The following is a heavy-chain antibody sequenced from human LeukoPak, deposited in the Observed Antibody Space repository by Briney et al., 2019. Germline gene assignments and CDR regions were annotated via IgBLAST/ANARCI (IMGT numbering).Heavy chain of an antibody. CDR2: IDHSGST. J-gene: IGHJ4*02. CDR1: VGSFSGYY. CDR3: ARGEGSGSYMSYFDY. D-gene: IGHD3-10*01. V-gene: IGHV4-34*01. Sequence: SETLSLTCAVYVGSFSGYYWSWIRRPPGKGLEWIGEIDHSGSTIYNPSLESRVTISQDTSKNQFSLKLSSVTAADTAVYYCARGEGSGSYMSYFDYWGQGGLVTVSS.